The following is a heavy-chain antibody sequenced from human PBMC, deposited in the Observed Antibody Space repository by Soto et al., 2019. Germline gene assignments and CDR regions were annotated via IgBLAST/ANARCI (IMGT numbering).Heavy chain of an antibody. V-gene: IGHV1-3*01. J-gene: IGHJ6*02. Sequence: ASVKVSCKASGYTFTSYAMHWVRQAPRQRLEWMGWINAGNGNTKYSQKFQGRVTITRDTSASTAYMELSSLRSEDTAVYYCARLGYCSSTSCYYYYGMDVWGQGTTVTVSS. D-gene: IGHD2-2*01. CDR1: GYTFTSYA. CDR2: INAGNGNT. CDR3: ARLGYCSSTSCYYYYGMDV.